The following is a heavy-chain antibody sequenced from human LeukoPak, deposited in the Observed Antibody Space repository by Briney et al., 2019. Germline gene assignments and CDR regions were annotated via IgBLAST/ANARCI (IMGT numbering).Heavy chain of an antibody. D-gene: IGHD5-18*01. Sequence: SETLSLTCSVYDGSIRSYYWSWIRQPPGKGLEWIAYIYHSGDTNYNPSLKSRVTISVDTSKNQFSLKVNSVTAAVTAVYYCARLVRDTATGYWYFDLWGRGTLVTVSP. V-gene: IGHV4-59*12. CDR3: ARLVRDTATGYWYFDL. J-gene: IGHJ2*01. CDR2: IYHSGDT. CDR1: DGSIRSYY.